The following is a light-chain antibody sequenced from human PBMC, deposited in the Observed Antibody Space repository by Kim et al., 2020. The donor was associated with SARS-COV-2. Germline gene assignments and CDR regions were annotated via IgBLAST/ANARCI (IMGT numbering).Light chain of an antibody. CDR2: GAS. Sequence: DIVLTQSPATLSLSVGDRATLSCRASENIKTFLAWYQQKPGQAPRLLIYGASNRATGIPARFSGSGSGTDFALTISSLEPEDFAVYYCQQRSNWPPLTFGGGTKVEIK. J-gene: IGKJ4*01. V-gene: IGKV3-11*01. CDR1: ENIKTF. CDR3: QQRSNWPPLT.